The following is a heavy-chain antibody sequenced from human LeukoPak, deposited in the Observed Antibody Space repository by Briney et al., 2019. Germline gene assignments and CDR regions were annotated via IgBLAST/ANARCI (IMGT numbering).Heavy chain of an antibody. CDR2: IYYSGST. Sequence: PSETLSLTCTVSGGSISSYYWSWIRQPPGKGLEWIGYIYYSGSTNYNPSLKSRVTISVDTSKSQFSLKLSSVTAADTAVYYCARVGMAGGSKGYGMDVWGRGTTVTVSS. V-gene: IGHV4-59*01. CDR3: ARVGMAGGSKGYGMDV. CDR1: GGSISSYY. J-gene: IGHJ6*02. D-gene: IGHD2-15*01.